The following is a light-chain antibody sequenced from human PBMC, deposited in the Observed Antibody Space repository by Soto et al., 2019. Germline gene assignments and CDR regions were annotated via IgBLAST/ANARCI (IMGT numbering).Light chain of an antibody. V-gene: IGLV2-23*01. CDR2: EGS. J-gene: IGLJ2*01. Sequence: QSVLTQPASVSGSPGQSMTISCTGTSSDVGSYNVVSWYQQHPGKAPKLMIYEGSKWPSGVSNRFSGSKSGNTASLTISGLQAEDEADYYCCSYAGSSSVVFGGGTKLTVL. CDR3: CSYAGSSSVV. CDR1: SSDVGSYNV.